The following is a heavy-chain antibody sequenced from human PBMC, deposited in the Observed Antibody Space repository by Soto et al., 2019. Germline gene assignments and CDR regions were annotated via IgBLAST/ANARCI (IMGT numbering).Heavy chain of an antibody. CDR2: INSDGSST. D-gene: IGHD6-13*01. J-gene: IGHJ6*02. CDR3: ARDLRRSSWYSGLGYYYYYGMDV. Sequence: GGSLRLSCAASGFTFSSYWMHWVRQAPGKGLVWVSRINSDGSSTSYADSVKGRFTISRDNAKNTLYLQMNSLRAEDTAVYYCARDLRRSSWYSGLGYYYYYGMDVWGQGTTVTVSS. CDR1: GFTFSSYW. V-gene: IGHV3-74*01.